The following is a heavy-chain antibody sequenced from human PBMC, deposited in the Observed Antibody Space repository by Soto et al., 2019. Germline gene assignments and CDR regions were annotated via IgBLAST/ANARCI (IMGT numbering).Heavy chain of an antibody. CDR1: GGSFSGYY. Sequence: SETLSLTCAVYGGSFSGYYWSWIRQPPGKGLEWIGEINHSGSTNYNPSLKSRVTISVDTSKNQFSLKLSSVTAADTAVYYCAGGDIVLVPAVAYYYYYMDVWGKGTTVTVSS. V-gene: IGHV4-34*01. CDR3: AGGDIVLVPAVAYYYYYMDV. J-gene: IGHJ6*03. CDR2: INHSGST. D-gene: IGHD2-2*01.